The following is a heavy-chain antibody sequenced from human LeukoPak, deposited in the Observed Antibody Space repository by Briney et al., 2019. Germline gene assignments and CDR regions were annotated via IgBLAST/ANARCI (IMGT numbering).Heavy chain of an antibody. Sequence: GGSLRLSCAASGFTFSSYAMSWVRQAPGKGLEWVSAISGSGGSTYYADSVKGRFTISRDNSKNTLYLQMNSLRAEDTAAYYCARIYSSSSPHFDYWGQGTLVTVSS. D-gene: IGHD6-6*01. J-gene: IGHJ4*02. CDR3: ARIYSSSSPHFDY. CDR1: GFTFSSYA. V-gene: IGHV3-23*01. CDR2: ISGSGGST.